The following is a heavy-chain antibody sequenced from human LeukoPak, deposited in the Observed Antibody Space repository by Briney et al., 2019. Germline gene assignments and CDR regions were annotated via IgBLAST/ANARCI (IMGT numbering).Heavy chain of an antibody. CDR2: ISAYNGNT. CDR3: ARVNASPYYYGSGSNYGMDV. V-gene: IGHV1-18*01. J-gene: IGHJ6*02. D-gene: IGHD3-10*01. CDR1: GYTFTSYG. Sequence: ASVKVSCKASGYTFTSYGISWVRQAPGQGLEWMGWISAYNGNTNYAQKLQGRVTMTTDTSTSTAYMELRSLRSDDTAVYYCARVNASPYYYGSGSNYGMDVWGQGTTVTVSS.